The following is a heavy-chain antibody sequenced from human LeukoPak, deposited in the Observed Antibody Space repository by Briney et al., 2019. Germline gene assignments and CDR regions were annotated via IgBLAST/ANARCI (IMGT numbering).Heavy chain of an antibody. J-gene: IGHJ3*01. CDR1: GGSISSYY. CDR3: ARRSFEHSSGYYSRGAFAV. CDR2: IYTSGST. V-gene: IGHV4-4*07. Sequence: SETLSLTCTVSGGSISSYYWSWIRQPAGKGLEWIGRIYTSGSTNYNPSLKSRVTMSVDTSKNQFSLKLNSVTAADTAVYYCARRSFEHSSGYYSRGAFAVWGQGTTVTVSS. D-gene: IGHD3-22*01.